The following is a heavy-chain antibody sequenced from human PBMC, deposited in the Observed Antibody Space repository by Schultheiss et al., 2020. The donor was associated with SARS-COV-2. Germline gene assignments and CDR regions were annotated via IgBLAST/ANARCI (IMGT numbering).Heavy chain of an antibody. J-gene: IGHJ4*02. CDR2: IDWDDDK. V-gene: IGHV2-70*11. Sequence: SGPTLVKPTQTLTLTCTFSGFSLSTSGVGVGWIRQPPGKALEWLARIDWDDDKYYSTSLKTRLTISKDTSKNQVVLTVTNMDPVDTATYYCARIKDIAVAGYFDYWGQGTLVTVSS. CDR1: GFSLSTSGVG. D-gene: IGHD6-19*01. CDR3: ARIKDIAVAGYFDY.